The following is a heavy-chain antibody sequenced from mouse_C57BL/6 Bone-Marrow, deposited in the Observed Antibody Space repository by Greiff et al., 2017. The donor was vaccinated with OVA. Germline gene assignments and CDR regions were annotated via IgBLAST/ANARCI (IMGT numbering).Heavy chain of an antibody. CDR2: VYPYNGGT. Sequence: DVKLQESGPVLVKPGPSVKISCKASGFTFTDYYMHWVKQSHGKSLEWIGLVYPYNGGTSYNQKFKGKATLTVDTSSSTAYMELNSLTSEDSAVYYCARSVYYSNFPPSYWGQGTTLTVSS. J-gene: IGHJ2*01. CDR1: GFTFTDYY. CDR3: ARSVYYSNFPPSY. D-gene: IGHD2-5*01. V-gene: IGHV1-36*01.